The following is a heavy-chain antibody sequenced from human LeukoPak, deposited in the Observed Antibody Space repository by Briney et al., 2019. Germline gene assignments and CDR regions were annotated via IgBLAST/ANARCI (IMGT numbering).Heavy chain of an antibody. J-gene: IGHJ4*02. V-gene: IGHV3-23*01. CDR3: AKGGGYSGDYVSAY. Sequence: GGSLRLSCAASGFTFSSYAMSWVRQAPGKGLEWVSALIVSVGCTHYADALKGLFTISRDNSKNTLYLQMNSLRAADTAVYYCAKGGGYSGDYVSAYWGQGTLVTVSS. CDR1: GFTFSSYA. CDR2: LIVSVGCT. D-gene: IGHD4-17*01.